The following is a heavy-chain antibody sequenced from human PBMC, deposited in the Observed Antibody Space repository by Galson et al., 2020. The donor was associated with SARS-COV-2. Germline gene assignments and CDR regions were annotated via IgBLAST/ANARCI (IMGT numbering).Heavy chain of an antibody. CDR2: LYTSGTT. Sequence: ETSETLSLTCTVSGGSLDYYYWSWIRQPAGKGLECIGHLYTSGTTNYNPSLKSRVTMSADTSKNQLSLTLSSVTAADTAIYYCARSTTPPTYCANGVCHTPYYFYGLGVWGQGTTVTVSS. V-gene: IGHV4-4*07. CDR1: GGSLDYYY. D-gene: IGHD2-8*01. CDR3: ARSTTPPTYCANGVCHTPYYFYGLGV. J-gene: IGHJ6*02.